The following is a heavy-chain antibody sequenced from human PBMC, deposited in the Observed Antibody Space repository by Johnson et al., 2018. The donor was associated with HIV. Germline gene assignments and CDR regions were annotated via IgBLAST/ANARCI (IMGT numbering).Heavy chain of an antibody. CDR3: AKDRYIKGASTGFDI. J-gene: IGHJ3*02. CDR1: GFTFSSYW. D-gene: IGHD1-26*01. V-gene: IGHV3-74*01. Sequence: VQLVESGGGLVQPGGSLRLSCAASGFTFSSYWMHWVRQAPGKGLVWVSRINSDGSSTSYADSVKGRFTISRDNAKNTRYLQMNILRSEDTAVYYCAKDRYIKGASTGFDIWGQGKMVTVSS. CDR2: INSDGSST.